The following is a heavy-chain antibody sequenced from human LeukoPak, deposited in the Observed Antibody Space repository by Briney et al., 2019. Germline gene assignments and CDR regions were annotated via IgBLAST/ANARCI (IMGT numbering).Heavy chain of an antibody. Sequence: GASVKVSCKASGYTFTSYGISWVRQAPGQGLEWMGWISAYNGNTNYAQKLQGRVTMTTDTSTSTAYMELRSLRSDDTAVYYCASGCSSTSCYGGFDYWGQGTLLTVSS. CDR2: ISAYNGNT. CDR1: GYTFTSYG. CDR3: ASGCSSTSCYGGFDY. D-gene: IGHD2-2*01. V-gene: IGHV1-18*01. J-gene: IGHJ4*02.